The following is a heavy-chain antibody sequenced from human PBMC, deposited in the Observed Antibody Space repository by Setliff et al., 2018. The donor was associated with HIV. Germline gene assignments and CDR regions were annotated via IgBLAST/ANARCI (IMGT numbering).Heavy chain of an antibody. CDR3: ARGGDWDDNYYMDV. J-gene: IGHJ6*03. Sequence: SQTLSLTCAISGDSVSSKSAAWNWLRQSPSRGLEWLGRTYYRSKWNSNYAPSVKSRVTINPDTSKNKFSLQLNSVTPEDTAVYYCARGGDWDDNYYMDVWGKGTTVTVSS. V-gene: IGHV6-1*01. D-gene: IGHD1-1*01. CDR2: TYYRSKWNS. CDR1: GDSVSSKSAA.